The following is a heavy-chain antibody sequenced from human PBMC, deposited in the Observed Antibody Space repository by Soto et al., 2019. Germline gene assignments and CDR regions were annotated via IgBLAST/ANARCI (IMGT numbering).Heavy chain of an antibody. Sequence: SVKVSCKASGGTFSSYAISWVRQAPGQGLEWMGGIIPIFGTANYAQKFQGRVTITADESTSTAYMELSSLRSEDTAVYYCAARITMEFYYYGMDVWGQGTTVTVSS. V-gene: IGHV1-69*13. J-gene: IGHJ6*02. CDR3: AARITMEFYYYGMDV. D-gene: IGHD3-10*01. CDR1: GGTFSSYA. CDR2: IIPIFGTA.